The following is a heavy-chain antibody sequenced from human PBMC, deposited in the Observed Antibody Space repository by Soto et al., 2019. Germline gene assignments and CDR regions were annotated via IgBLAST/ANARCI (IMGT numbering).Heavy chain of an antibody. J-gene: IGHJ4*02. V-gene: IGHV4-34*01. CDR1: GGSFSGYY. CDR3: AKRGRFLSYFDY. Sequence: ASETLSLTCAVYGGSFSGYYWSWIRQSPGKGLEWIGEIKHSGSTNYNPSLKSRVTISADTSKNQFSLKLSSVTAADTAVYYCAKRGRFLSYFDYWGQGTLVTVSS. CDR2: IKHSGST. D-gene: IGHD3-3*01.